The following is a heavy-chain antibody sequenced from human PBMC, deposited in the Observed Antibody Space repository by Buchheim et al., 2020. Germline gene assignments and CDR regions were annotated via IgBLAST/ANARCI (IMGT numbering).Heavy chain of an antibody. CDR2: ISYDGSNK. J-gene: IGHJ6*02. V-gene: IGHV3-30*04. Sequence: QVQLVESGGGVVQPGRSLRLSCAASGFTFSSYAMHWVRQAPGKGLEWVAVISYDGSNKYYADSVKGRFTISRDNSKNTLDLQMNSLRAEDTAVYYCAREDGWNYGYYYYYGMDVWGQGTT. D-gene: IGHD1-7*01. CDR3: AREDGWNYGYYYYYGMDV. CDR1: GFTFSSYA.